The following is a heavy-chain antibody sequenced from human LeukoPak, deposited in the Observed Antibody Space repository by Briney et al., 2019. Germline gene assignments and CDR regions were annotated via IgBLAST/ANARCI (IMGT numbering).Heavy chain of an antibody. V-gene: IGHV4-4*07. CDR3: AREGGSSGWDFFDY. Sequence: PSETLSLTCTVSGGSISSYYWSWIRQPAGKGLEWIGRIYTGGNTNYIPSLRSRVTMSVDTSKNQFSLKLSSVTAADTGVYYCAREGGSSGWDFFDYWGQGTLVTVSS. D-gene: IGHD6-19*01. J-gene: IGHJ4*02. CDR1: GGSISSYY. CDR2: IYTGGNT.